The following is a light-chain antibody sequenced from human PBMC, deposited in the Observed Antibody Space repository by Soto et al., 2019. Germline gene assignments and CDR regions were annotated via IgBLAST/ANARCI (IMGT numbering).Light chain of an antibody. CDR3: QQYDNLPLT. CDR1: QDISNY. CDR2: DAS. V-gene: IGKV1-33*01. J-gene: IGKJ4*01. Sequence: DIQMTQSPSSLSASVGDRVTITCQASQDISNYLNWYQQKPGKAPKLPIYDASNLETGVPSRFSGSGSGTDITFTISSLQPEDIATYYCQQYDNLPLTFGGGTKVEIK.